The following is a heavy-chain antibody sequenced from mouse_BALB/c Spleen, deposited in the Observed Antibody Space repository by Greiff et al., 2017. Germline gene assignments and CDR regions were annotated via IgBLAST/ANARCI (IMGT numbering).Heavy chain of an antibody. V-gene: IGHV5-6-5*01. D-gene: IGHD1-1*01. CDR2: ISSGGST. Sequence: EVHLVESGGGLVKPGGSLKLSCAASGFTFSSYAMSWVRQTPEKRLEWVASISSGGSTYYPDSVKGRFTISRDNARNILYLQMSSLRSEDTAMYYCARDYYGSSFDYWGQGTTLTVSS. J-gene: IGHJ2*01. CDR3: ARDYYGSSFDY. CDR1: GFTFSSYA.